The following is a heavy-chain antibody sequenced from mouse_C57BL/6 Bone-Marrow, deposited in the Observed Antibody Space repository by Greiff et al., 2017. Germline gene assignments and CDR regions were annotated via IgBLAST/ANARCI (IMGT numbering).Heavy chain of an antibody. D-gene: IGHD1-1*01. Sequence: QVQLKQSGAELARPGASVKLSCKASGYTFTSYGISWVKQRTGQGLEWIGEIYPRSGNTYYNEKFKGKATLNADKSSRTAYMELRSLTSEDSAVYFCARYRVGPYYFDYWGQGTTLTVSS. CDR3: ARYRVGPYYFDY. CDR1: GYTFTSYG. CDR2: IYPRSGNT. J-gene: IGHJ2*01. V-gene: IGHV1-81*01.